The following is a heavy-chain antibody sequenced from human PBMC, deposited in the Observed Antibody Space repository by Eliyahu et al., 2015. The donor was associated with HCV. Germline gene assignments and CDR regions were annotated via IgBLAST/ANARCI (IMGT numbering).Heavy chain of an antibody. CDR3: ARVRIAAARNPRFDP. D-gene: IGHD6-13*01. V-gene: IGHV3-11*06. J-gene: IGHJ5*02. CDR1: GFTFSXYY. Sequence: QVQLVESGGGLVKPGGSLRLSCAASGFTFSXYYMSWIRQAPGKGLEWVSYISSSSSYTNYADSVKGRFTISRDNAKNSLYLQMNSLRAEDTAVYYCARVRIAAARNPRFDPWGQGTLVTVSS. CDR2: ISSSSSYT.